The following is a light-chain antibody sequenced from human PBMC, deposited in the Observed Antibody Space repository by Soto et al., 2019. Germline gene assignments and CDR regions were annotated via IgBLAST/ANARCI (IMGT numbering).Light chain of an antibody. CDR1: SSDVGGYKY. CDR2: EVS. CDR3: SSYTSSTTDV. Sequence: QSALTQPASVSGSPGQSITISCTGTSSDVGGYKYVSWYQQHPGKAPKVMIYEVSNRPSGVSNRFSGSKSGNTASLTISGLQADDEADYYCSSYTSSTTDVFGPGTKVTVL. J-gene: IGLJ1*01. V-gene: IGLV2-14*01.